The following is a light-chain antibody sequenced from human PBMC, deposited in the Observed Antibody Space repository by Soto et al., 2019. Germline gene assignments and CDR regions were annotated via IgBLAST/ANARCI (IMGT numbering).Light chain of an antibody. CDR2: KAS. J-gene: IGKJ5*01. CDR1: QTISSW. Sequence: DIQMTQSPSTLSGSVGDRVTITCRASQTISSWLAWYQQKPGKAPKLLIYKASTLKSGVPSRFSGSGSGTEFTLTISSLQPDDFATYYCQQLNSYPLFGQGTRLEI. CDR3: QQLNSYPL. V-gene: IGKV1-5*03.